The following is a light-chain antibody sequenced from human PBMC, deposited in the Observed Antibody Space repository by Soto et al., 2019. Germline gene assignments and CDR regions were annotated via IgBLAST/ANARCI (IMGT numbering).Light chain of an antibody. J-gene: IGKJ4*01. CDR3: QQRSNWRALT. V-gene: IGKV3-11*01. CDR2: DAS. CDR1: QSVSSY. Sequence: EIMLTQSPATLSLSPGERATLSCRASQSVSSYLAWYQQKPGQAPRLLIYDASNRATGFPARFSGSGSGTDFTLTISSLEPEDFAVYYCQQRSNWRALTFGGGTKVEIK.